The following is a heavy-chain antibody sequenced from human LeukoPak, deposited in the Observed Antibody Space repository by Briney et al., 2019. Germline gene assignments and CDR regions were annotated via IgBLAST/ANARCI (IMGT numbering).Heavy chain of an antibody. CDR3: ARGSSWSYYFDY. D-gene: IGHD6-13*01. J-gene: IGHJ4*02. CDR1: GGSFSGYY. CDR2: INHSGST. V-gene: IGHV4-34*01. Sequence: SETLSLTCAVYGGSFSGYYWSWIRQPPGKGLEWIGEINHSGSTNYNPSLKSRVTISVDTSKNQFSLKLSSVTAADTAVYYCARGSSWSYYFDYWGQGTLVTVPS.